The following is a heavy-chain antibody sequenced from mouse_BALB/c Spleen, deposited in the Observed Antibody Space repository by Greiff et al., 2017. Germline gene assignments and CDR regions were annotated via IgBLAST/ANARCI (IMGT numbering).Heavy chain of an antibody. CDR2: IWAGGST. CDR1: GFSLTSYG. Sequence: QVQLKESGPGLVAPSQSLSITCTVSGFSLTSYGVHWVRQPPGKGLEWLGVIWAGGSTNYNSALMSRLSISKDNSKSQVFLKMNSLQTDDTAMYYCAREITTVVGNYAMDYWGQGTSVTVSS. D-gene: IGHD1-1*01. CDR3: AREITTVVGNYAMDY. V-gene: IGHV2-9*02. J-gene: IGHJ4*01.